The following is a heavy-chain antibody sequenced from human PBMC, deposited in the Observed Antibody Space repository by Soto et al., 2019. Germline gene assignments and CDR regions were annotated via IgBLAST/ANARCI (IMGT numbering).Heavy chain of an antibody. CDR1: VFTLRTSG. D-gene: IGHD6-25*01. J-gene: IGHJ4*02. CDR2: ISHDGSDQ. Sequence: PGRSLRLSCVASVFTLRTSGMHLVRQAPSEGLEWVAVISHDGSDQFYAESVKGRFTISRDNSKNMLYLRMNSLRADDSAVYFCAKDSSAALEYWGQGTVVTVSS. V-gene: IGHV3-30*18. CDR3: AKDSSAALEY.